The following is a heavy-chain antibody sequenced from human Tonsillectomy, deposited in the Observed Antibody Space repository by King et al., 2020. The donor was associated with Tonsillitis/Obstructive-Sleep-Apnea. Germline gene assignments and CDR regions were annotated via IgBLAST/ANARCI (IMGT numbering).Heavy chain of an antibody. CDR2: SNLKVDNK. V-gene: IGHV3-20*04. CDR1: GFTFDDLC. J-gene: IGHJ4*02. D-gene: IGHD4-17*01. Sequence: VQLVESGGGVVRPVGSLRLSCSASGFTFDDLCMSWVRQAPGKGLEWVSGSNLKVDNKRYADSVKGRFTIPRDNAKNSLYLQMSSLRAEDTAFYYCARNFGDPDYWGQGTLVTVSS. CDR3: ARNFGDPDY.